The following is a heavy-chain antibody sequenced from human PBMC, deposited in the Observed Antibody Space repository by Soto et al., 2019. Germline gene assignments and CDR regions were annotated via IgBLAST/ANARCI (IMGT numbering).Heavy chain of an antibody. V-gene: IGHV4-31*03. CDR1: GGSISSGGYY. CDR3: ARAGCSGGSCYGVFDY. D-gene: IGHD2-15*01. CDR2: IYYSGST. Sequence: SETLSLTCTVSGGSISSGGYYWSWIRQHPGKGLEWIGYIYYSGSTYYNPSLKSRVTISVDTSKNQFSLKLSSVTAADTAVYYCARAGCSGGSCYGVFDYWGQGTLVTVSS. J-gene: IGHJ4*02.